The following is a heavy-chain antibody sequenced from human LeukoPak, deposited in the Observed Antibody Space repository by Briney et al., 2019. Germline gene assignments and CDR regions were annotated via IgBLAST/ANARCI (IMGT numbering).Heavy chain of an antibody. J-gene: IGHJ4*02. CDR2: IKYDGNEE. CDR3: KSGGAAPGSFDY. CDR1: GFTFSSYW. V-gene: IGHV3-7*01. Sequence: GGSLRLSCAASGFTFSSYWMSWMRQTPGKGLEWVANIKYDGNEEYYVDSVRGRFTISRDNAKNSLYLQLNSLRVEDTAVYYCKSGGAAPGSFDYWGQGTLVTVSS. D-gene: IGHD1-1*01.